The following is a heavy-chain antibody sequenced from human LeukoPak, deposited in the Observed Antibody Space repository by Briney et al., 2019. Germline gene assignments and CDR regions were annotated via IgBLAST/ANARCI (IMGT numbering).Heavy chain of an antibody. V-gene: IGHV4-34*01. D-gene: IGHD6-19*01. CDR3: AREPAAYSSGWYVDY. J-gene: IGHJ4*02. Sequence: SETLSLTCAVYGGSFSGYYWSWIRQPPGKGLEWIGEINHSGSTNYNPSLKSRVTISVDTSKNQFSLKLSSVTAADTAVYYCAREPAAYSSGWYVDYWGQGTLVTVSS. CDR1: GGSFSGYY. CDR2: INHSGST.